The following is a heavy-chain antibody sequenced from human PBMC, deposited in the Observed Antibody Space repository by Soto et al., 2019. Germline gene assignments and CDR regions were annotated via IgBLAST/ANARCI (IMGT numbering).Heavy chain of an antibody. CDR2: IGPFGRTI. CDR1: GFTFSSYS. V-gene: IGHV3-48*02. J-gene: IGHJ2*01. Sequence: EVQLVESGGGLVKRGGSLRLSCAASGFTFSSYSMDWVRQAPGKGLEWVSYIGPFGRTIYYADSVKGLFTISRDNAKNSLYMQMNSLRDEDTAVYYCARYIGPHWYFALWGRGTLVTVSS. CDR3: ARYIGPHWYFAL. D-gene: IGHD2-15*01.